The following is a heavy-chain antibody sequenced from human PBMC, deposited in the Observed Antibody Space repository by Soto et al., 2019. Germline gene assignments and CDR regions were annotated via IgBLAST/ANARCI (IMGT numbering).Heavy chain of an antibody. V-gene: IGHV3-23*01. CDR2: ISGSGGTT. CDR3: AKDPLGGAEGRWGFSGDF. D-gene: IGHD3-16*01. J-gene: IGHJ4*02. CDR1: GFSFSSYA. Sequence: GGSLRLSCAASGFSFSSYAMSWVRQAPGKGLEWVSVISGSGGTTYYADSVKGRFTISRDNFKNMLYVEMNSLRTEDTAIYYCAKDPLGGAEGRWGFSGDFWGQGTLVTVSS.